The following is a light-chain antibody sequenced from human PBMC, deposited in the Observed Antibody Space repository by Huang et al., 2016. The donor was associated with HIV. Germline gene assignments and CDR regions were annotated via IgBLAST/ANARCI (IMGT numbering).Light chain of an antibody. V-gene: IGKV1D-13*01. J-gene: IGKJ3*01. CDR2: DAS. CDR3: QQFNNYPLT. CDR1: QGISSA. Sequence: AIQLTQSPSSLSASVGDRVTITCRASQGISSALAWYQQKPGKAPKLLIYDASSLQSGGPSRFSGSGSGTYFTLTISSLQSEDFATYYCQQFNNYPLTFGPGTKVDIK.